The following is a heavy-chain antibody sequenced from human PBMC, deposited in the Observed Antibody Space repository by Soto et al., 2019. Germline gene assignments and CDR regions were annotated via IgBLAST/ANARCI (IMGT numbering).Heavy chain of an antibody. Sequence: EMQLVQSGGGLVQPGGSLRLSCAASGFTFSSYEMHWVRQAPGKGLEWISYISSSGTGTYYADSVRGRFTMSRANTKNSASLQMYSLRAEDTAIYYCVRDHHEPLAADALREANWGQGTQVTVSS. V-gene: IGHV3-48*03. CDR3: VRDHHEPLAADALREAN. J-gene: IGHJ4*02. CDR1: GFTFSSYE. D-gene: IGHD4-17*01. CDR2: ISSSGTGT.